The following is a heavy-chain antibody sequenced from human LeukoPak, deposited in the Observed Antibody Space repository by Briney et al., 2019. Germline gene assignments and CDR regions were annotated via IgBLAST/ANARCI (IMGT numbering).Heavy chain of an antibody. V-gene: IGHV4-30-4*01. CDR1: GGSTSSGDYY. J-gene: IGHJ6*02. CDR3: AREVYGMDV. CDR2: IYYSGST. Sequence: SETLSLTCTVSGGSTSSGDYYWSWIRQPPGKGLGWIGPIYYSGSTYYSPSLKSRVTISVDTSKNQFSLKLSSVNAADTAVYYCAREVYGMDVWGQGTTVTVSS.